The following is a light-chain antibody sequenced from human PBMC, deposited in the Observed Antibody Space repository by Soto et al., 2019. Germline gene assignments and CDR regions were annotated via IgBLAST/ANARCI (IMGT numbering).Light chain of an antibody. CDR2: AAS. V-gene: IGKV1-39*01. J-gene: IGKJ4*01. Sequence: HTPTSLAPSLVPRITIPYRASQGINTYLDWYQQKPGKAPKLLIYAASSLQSGVPSRFSGSGSETDFTLTISSLQPEDFATYSCQQIASIPSTFGEGTKVDIK. CDR3: QQIASIPST. CDR1: QGINTY.